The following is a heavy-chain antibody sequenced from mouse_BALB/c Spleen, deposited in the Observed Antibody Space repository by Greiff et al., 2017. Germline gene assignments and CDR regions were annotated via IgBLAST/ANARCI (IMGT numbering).Heavy chain of an antibody. V-gene: IGHV5-9-4*01. J-gene: IGHJ4*01. CDR3: ARARDYYAMDY. CDR2: ISSGGSYT. Sequence: VQLQQSGPGLVQPSQSLSITCTVSGFSLTSYGVHWVRQSPEKRLEWVAEISSGGSYTYYPDTVTGRFTISRDNAKNTLYLEMSSLRSEDTAMYYCARARDYYAMDYWGQGTSVTVSS. CDR1: GFSLTSYG.